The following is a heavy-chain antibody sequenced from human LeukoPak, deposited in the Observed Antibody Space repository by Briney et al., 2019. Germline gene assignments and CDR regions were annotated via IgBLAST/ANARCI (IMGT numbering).Heavy chain of an antibody. CDR3: ARWRAQYSSSKYYYYYYMDV. CDR1: GGSFSGYY. CDR2: INHSGST. V-gene: IGHV4-34*01. J-gene: IGHJ6*03. Sequence: SETLSLTCAVYGGSFSGYYWSWIRQPPGNGLEWIGEINHSGSTNYNPSLKSRVTISVDTSKNQFSLKLSSVTAADTAVYYCARWRAQYSSSKYYYYYYMDVWGKGTTVTVSS. D-gene: IGHD6-6*01.